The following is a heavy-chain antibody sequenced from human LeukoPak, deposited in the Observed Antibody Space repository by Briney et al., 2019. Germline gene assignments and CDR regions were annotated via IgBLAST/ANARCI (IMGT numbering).Heavy chain of an antibody. CDR2: ISSSSSTI. CDR1: GFTFSSYS. Sequence: PGGSLRLSCAASGFTFSSYSMNWVRQAPGKGLEWVSYISSSSSTIYYADSVKGRFTISRDNAKNSLYLQMNSLRAEDTAVYYCARVGYCSSTSCPPSDYWGQGTLVTVSS. J-gene: IGHJ4*02. D-gene: IGHD2-2*01. CDR3: ARVGYCSSTSCPPSDY. V-gene: IGHV3-48*01.